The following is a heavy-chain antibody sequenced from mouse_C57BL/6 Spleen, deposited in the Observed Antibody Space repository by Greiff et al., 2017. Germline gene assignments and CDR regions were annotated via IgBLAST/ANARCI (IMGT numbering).Heavy chain of an antibody. D-gene: IGHD1-1*01. V-gene: IGHV1-55*01. CDR3: ARWGVLITTVVAPFDY. CDR2: IYPGSGST. Sequence: VQLQQPGAELVKPGASVKMSCKASGYTFTSYWITWVKQRPGQGLEWIGDIYPGSGSTNYNEKFKSKATLTVDTSSSTAYMQLSSLTSEDSAVYYCARWGVLITTVVAPFDYWGQGTTLTVSS. J-gene: IGHJ2*01. CDR1: GYTFTSYW.